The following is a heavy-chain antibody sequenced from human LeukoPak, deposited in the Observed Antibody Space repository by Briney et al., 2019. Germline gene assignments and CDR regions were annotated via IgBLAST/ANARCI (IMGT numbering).Heavy chain of an antibody. CDR2: MNPNSGNT. D-gene: IGHD3-10*01. CDR1: GYTFTSYD. Sequence: GASVKVSCKASGYTFTSYDFNWVRQAAGQGLEWMGWMNPNSGNTGYAQKFQGRVTMTRNTSISTAYMELSSLRSEDTAVYYCARVGMVRGVIPGYWGQGTLVTVSS. V-gene: IGHV1-8*01. CDR3: ARVGMVRGVIPGY. J-gene: IGHJ4*02.